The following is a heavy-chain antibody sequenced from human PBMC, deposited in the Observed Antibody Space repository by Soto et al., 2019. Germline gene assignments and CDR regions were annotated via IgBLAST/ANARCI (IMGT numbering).Heavy chain of an antibody. CDR2: IYGGGDGT. CDR1: GFTFSNYA. J-gene: IGHJ4*02. CDR3: AKNRGHEPPYYSDS. Sequence: EVLLLESGGGLVQPGGSLRLSCAASGFTFSNYAVNWVRQAPGKGLEWVSTIYGGGDGTHYAESVKGRFTISRDNSKNTLYLQMNSLRAEDTAVYYCAKNRGHEPPYYSDSWGQGTLVTVSS. V-gene: IGHV3-23*01.